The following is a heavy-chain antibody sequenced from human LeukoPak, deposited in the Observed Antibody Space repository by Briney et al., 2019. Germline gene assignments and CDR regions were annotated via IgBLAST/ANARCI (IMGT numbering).Heavy chain of an antibody. CDR1: GGSISSSNW. Sequence: SETLSLTCAVSGGSISSSNWWSWVRQPPGKGLEWIGEIYHSGSTNYNPSLKSRVTISVDKSKNQFSLKLSSVTAADTAVYYCARGPRLYSSSWSSFDYWGQGTLVTVSS. J-gene: IGHJ4*02. CDR3: ARGPRLYSSSWSSFDY. D-gene: IGHD6-13*01. CDR2: IYHSGST. V-gene: IGHV4-4*02.